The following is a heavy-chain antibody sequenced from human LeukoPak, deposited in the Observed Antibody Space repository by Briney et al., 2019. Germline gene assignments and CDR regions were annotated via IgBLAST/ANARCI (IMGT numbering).Heavy chain of an antibody. CDR1: GYTFTTYD. V-gene: IGHV1-8*01. D-gene: IGHD1-14*01. J-gene: IGHJ4*02. CDR3: ARGPPEHPQGY. Sequence: GASVTASCKASGYTFTTYDINWVRQAPGQGLEWMGWMNPNSGNTDYAQKFQGRVTMTRNTSITTAFMELNNLRSEDTAVYYCARGPPEHPQGYWGQGTLVTVSS. CDR2: MNPNSGNT.